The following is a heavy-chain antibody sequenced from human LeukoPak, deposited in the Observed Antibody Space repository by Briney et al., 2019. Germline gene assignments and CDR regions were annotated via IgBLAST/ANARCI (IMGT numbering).Heavy chain of an antibody. J-gene: IGHJ4*02. Sequence: QPGGSLRLSCAASGLTVSSNYMSWVRQAPGKGLEWVSVIYSGGSTYYADSVKGRFTISRDNSKNTLYLQMNSLRAEDTAVYYCARESGSSGWYDYWGQGTLVTVSS. CDR2: IYSGGST. CDR1: GLTVSSNY. V-gene: IGHV3-66*01. CDR3: ARESGSSGWYDY. D-gene: IGHD6-19*01.